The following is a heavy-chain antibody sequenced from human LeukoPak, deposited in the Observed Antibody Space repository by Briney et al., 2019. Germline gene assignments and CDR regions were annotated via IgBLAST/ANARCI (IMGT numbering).Heavy chain of an antibody. V-gene: IGHV3-23*01. CDR2: ISGSGGST. J-gene: IGHJ3*02. Sequence: PGGSLRLSCAASGFTFSSYAMSWVRQAPGKGLEWVSAISGSGGSTYYADSVKGRFTISRDNSKNTLYLQMNSLRAEDTAVYYCAREKSVLMITFGGAFDIWGQGTMVTVSS. CDR3: AREKSVLMITFGGAFDI. CDR1: GFTFSSYA. D-gene: IGHD3-16*01.